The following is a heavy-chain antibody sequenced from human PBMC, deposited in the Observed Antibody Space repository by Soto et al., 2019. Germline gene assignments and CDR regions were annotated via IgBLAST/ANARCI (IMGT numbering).Heavy chain of an antibody. J-gene: IGHJ4*02. CDR3: ARTPPRYDFWSGYGDY. Sequence: QVQLQQWGAGLLKPSETLSLTCAVYGGSFSGYYWSWIRQPPGKGLEWIGEINHSGSTNYNPSLKSRVTISVDTSKNQFSLKLSSVTAADTAVYYCARTPPRYDFWSGYGDYWGQGTLVTVSS. CDR2: INHSGST. CDR1: GGSFSGYY. D-gene: IGHD3-3*01. V-gene: IGHV4-34*01.